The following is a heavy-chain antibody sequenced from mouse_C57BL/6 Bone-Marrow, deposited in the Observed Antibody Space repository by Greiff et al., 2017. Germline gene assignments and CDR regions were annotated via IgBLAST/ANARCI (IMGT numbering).Heavy chain of an antibody. J-gene: IGHJ3*01. CDR3: ARRNYDLGAWFAY. CDR2: INPSSGYT. CDR1: GYTFTSYT. D-gene: IGHD2-4*01. Sequence: VKLMESGAELARPGASVKMSCKASGYTFTSYTMHWVKQRPGQGLEWIGYINPSSGYTKYNQKFKDKATLTADKSSSTAYMQLSSLTSEDSAVYYCARRNYDLGAWFAYWGQGTLVTVSA. V-gene: IGHV1-4*01.